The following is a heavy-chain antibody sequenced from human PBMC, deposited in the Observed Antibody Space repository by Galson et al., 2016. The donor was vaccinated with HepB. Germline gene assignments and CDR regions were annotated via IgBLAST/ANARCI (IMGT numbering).Heavy chain of an antibody. CDR2: IYSGGNT. D-gene: IGHD2-15*01. Sequence: LRLSCAASGFTVSSNYMSWVRQAPGKGLEWVSVIYSGGNTYYADSVKGRFTISRDNSKNALSLQMNSLRAEDTAVFYCARGGGGSYLGYWGQGTLVTVSS. CDR3: ARGGGGSYLGY. CDR1: GFTVSSNY. V-gene: IGHV3-53*01. J-gene: IGHJ4*02.